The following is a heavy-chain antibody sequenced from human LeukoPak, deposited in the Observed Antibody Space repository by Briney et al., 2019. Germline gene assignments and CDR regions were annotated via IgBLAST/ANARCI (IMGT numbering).Heavy chain of an antibody. CDR2: IYYSGST. D-gene: IGHD3-10*01. J-gene: IGHJ6*03. CDR3: ASPHSNNYYGSGSYLDMDV. CDR1: GGSISSSSYY. Sequence: SETLSLTCTVSGGSISSSSYYWGWIRQPPGKGLEWIGSIYYSGSTYYNPSLKSRVTISVDTSKNQYSLKLSSVTAADTAVYYCASPHSNNYYGSGSYLDMDVWGKGTTVTISS. V-gene: IGHV4-39*01.